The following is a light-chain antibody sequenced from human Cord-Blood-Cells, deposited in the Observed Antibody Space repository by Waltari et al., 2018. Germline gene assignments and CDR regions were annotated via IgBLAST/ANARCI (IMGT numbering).Light chain of an antibody. V-gene: IGLV6-57*03. CDR3: QSYDSSNQV. Sequence: NFMLTQPHSVSESPGKTVTISCTRSSGSIASNYVQWYQQRPGSAPTTVIYEDNQRPSGVPDRFSCSIDSSSNSASLTISGLKTEDEADDYCQSYDSSNQVFGGGTKLTVL. J-gene: IGLJ3*02. CDR1: SGSIASNY. CDR2: EDN.